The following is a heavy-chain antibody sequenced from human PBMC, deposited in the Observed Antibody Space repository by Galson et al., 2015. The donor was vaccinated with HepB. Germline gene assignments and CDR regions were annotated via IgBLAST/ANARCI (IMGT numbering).Heavy chain of an antibody. J-gene: IGHJ4*02. Sequence: SLRLSCAASGFTFSSYAMHWVRQAPGKGLEWVAVISYDGSNKYYADSVKGRFTISRDNSKNTLYLQMNSLRAEDTAVYYCARNPGYSSSWYLSYWGQGTLVTVSS. CDR3: ARNPGYSSSWYLSY. CDR1: GFTFSSYA. V-gene: IGHV3-30-3*01. CDR2: ISYDGSNK. D-gene: IGHD6-13*01.